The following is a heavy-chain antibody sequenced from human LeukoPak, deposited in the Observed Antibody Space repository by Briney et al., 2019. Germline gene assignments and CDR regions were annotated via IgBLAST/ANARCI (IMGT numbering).Heavy chain of an antibody. CDR1: GGSISSSNW. D-gene: IGHD2-15*01. CDR3: ASSISLHCSGGSCLDY. CDR2: IHHSGST. V-gene: IGHV4-4*02. Sequence: PSETLSLTCAVSGGSISSSNWWSWVRQPPGKGLEWIGEIHHSGSTNYNPSLKSRVTISVDKSKNQFSLKLSSVTAADTAVYYCASSISLHCSGGSCLDYWGQGTLVTVSS. J-gene: IGHJ4*02.